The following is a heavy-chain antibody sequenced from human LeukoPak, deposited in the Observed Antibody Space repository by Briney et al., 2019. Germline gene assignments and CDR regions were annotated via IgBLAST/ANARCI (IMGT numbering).Heavy chain of an antibody. CDR2: INHSGST. CDR1: GGSFSGYY. V-gene: IGHV4-34*01. CDR3: ARHNRGITYYYGSGRNWFDP. J-gene: IGHJ5*02. Sequence: PSETLSLTCAVYGGSFSGYYWSWIRQPPGKGLEWIGEINHSGSTNYNPSLKSRVTISVDTSKNQFSLKLSSVTAADTAVYYCARHNRGITYYYGSGRNWFDPWGQGTLVTVSS. D-gene: IGHD3-10*01.